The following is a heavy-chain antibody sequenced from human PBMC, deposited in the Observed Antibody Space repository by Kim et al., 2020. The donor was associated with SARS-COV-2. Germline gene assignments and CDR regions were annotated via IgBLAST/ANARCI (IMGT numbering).Heavy chain of an antibody. Sequence: GRFTISRDNAKNSLYLQMNSLRAEDTALYYCAKALGYCSGGSCYTDAFDIWGQGTMVTVSS. CDR3: AKALGYCSGGSCYTDAFDI. D-gene: IGHD2-15*01. J-gene: IGHJ3*02. V-gene: IGHV3-9*01.